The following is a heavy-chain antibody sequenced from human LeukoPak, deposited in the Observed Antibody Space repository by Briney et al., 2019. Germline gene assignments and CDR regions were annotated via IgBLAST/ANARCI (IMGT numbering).Heavy chain of an antibody. J-gene: IGHJ4*02. CDR1: GFTFSDYS. D-gene: IGHD1-7*01. Sequence: GGSLRLSCAASGFTFSDYSMDWFRQAPGKGLEWVSYIGTSSSSIYYADSVRGRFTISRDNAKNSLYLQMNSLRAEDTAVYYCARDRVTGTTSAFDYWGQGTLVTVSS. CDR2: IGTSSSSI. CDR3: ARDRVTGTTSAFDY. V-gene: IGHV3-48*04.